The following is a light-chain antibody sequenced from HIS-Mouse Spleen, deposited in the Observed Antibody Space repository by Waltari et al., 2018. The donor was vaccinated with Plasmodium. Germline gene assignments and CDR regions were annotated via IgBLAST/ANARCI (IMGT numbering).Light chain of an antibody. J-gene: IGKJ1*01. CDR3: QQYNSYWT. V-gene: IGKV1-5*03. Sequence: DIQMTQSPSTLHASVRDRITITCRASQSISSWLAWYQQNPGKAPKLLIYKASSLESGVPSRFSGSGSGTEFTLTISSLQPDDFATYYCQQYNSYWTFGQGTKVEIK. CDR1: QSISSW. CDR2: KAS.